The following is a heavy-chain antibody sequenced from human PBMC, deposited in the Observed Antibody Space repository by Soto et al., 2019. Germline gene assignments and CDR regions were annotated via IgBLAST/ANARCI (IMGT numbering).Heavy chain of an antibody. Sequence: QVQLQQWGAGLLKPSETLSLTCAVYGGSFSGYDWSWIRQPPGKGLEWMGEINHSGSTNYNPSLQSRVTISVDTSKNQFSLKLSAVTAADTAVYYCASDVGDYWGQGTLVTVSS. J-gene: IGHJ4*02. V-gene: IGHV4-34*01. CDR2: INHSGST. CDR3: ASDVGDY. CDR1: GGSFSGYD.